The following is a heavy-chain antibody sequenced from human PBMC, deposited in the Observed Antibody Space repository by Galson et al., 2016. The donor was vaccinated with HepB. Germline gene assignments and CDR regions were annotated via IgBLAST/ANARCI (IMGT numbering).Heavy chain of an antibody. Sequence: SLRLSCAASGFIFSGSGMHWVRQAPGKGLEWLAVIWYDGSQKYYIDSVKGRFTISSDNSKNMLYLEMNNLRDEDTAVYYCARDSGYNHFDYWGQGTLVTVSS. D-gene: IGHD1-1*01. CDR1: GFIFSGSG. CDR2: IWYDGSQK. CDR3: ARDSGYNHFDY. V-gene: IGHV3-33*01. J-gene: IGHJ4*02.